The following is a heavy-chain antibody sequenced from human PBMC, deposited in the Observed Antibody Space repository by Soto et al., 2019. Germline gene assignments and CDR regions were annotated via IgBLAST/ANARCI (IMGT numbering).Heavy chain of an antibody. CDR1: GYTFTSYY. J-gene: IGHJ4*02. D-gene: IGHD6-6*01. CDR2: INPSGGST. CDR3: ARVWVDSSSSFGVMGY. Sequence: ASVKVSCKASGYTFTSYYMHWVRQAPGQGLEWMGIINPSGGSTSYAQKFQGRVTMTRDTSTSTVYMELSSLRSEDTAVYYCARVWVDSSSSFGVMGYWGQGTLVTVSS. V-gene: IGHV1-46*01.